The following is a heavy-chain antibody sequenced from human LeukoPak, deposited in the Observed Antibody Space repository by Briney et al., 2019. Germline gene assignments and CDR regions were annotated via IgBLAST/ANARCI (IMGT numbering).Heavy chain of an antibody. CDR1: GGPVSSSSYY. V-gene: IGHV4-39*01. J-gene: IGHJ4*02. Sequence: SGTLSLTCTVSGGPVSSSSYYWGWVRQSPEKGLECIGTIYYAGDTYYNPSLESRLTISVDTSKNQFSLKLRSVTAADTAVYYCATWDSGRYSQIDNWGQGTLVTVAS. CDR3: ATWDSGRYSQIDN. D-gene: IGHD1-26*01. CDR2: IYYAGDT.